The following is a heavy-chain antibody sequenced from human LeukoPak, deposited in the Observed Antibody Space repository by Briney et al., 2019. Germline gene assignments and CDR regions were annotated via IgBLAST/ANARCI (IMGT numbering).Heavy chain of an antibody. CDR1: GYTFTSYD. CDR3: APTAEAYTSWWKV. D-gene: IGHD3-16*01. CDR2: MNPNSGNT. V-gene: IGHV1-8*01. J-gene: IGHJ4*02. Sequence: GASVKVSCKASGYTFTSYDINWVRQATGQGLEWMGWMNPNSGNTGYAQKFQGRVTMTRNTSISTAYMELSSLTSDDTAVYYCAPTAEAYTSWWKVWGQGTLVTVSS.